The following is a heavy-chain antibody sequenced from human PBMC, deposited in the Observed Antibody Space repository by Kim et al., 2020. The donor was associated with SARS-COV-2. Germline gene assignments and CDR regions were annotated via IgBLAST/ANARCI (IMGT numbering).Heavy chain of an antibody. CDR3: ARLVPGWYYYFDY. Sequence: FSPSFQGHVTISAEKSISTAYLQWSSLKASDTAMYYCARLVPGWYYYFDYWGQGTLVTVSS. V-gene: IGHV5-10-1*01. D-gene: IGHD6-19*01. J-gene: IGHJ4*02.